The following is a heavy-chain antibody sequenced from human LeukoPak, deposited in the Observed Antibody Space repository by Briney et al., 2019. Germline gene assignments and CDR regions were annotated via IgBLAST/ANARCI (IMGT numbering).Heavy chain of an antibody. J-gene: IGHJ4*02. D-gene: IGHD4-17*01. Sequence: SETLSLTCTVSGGSISSGGYYWSWIRQHPGKSLEWIGYIYYSGSTYYNPSLKSRVTISVDTSKNQFSLKLSSVTAADTAVYYCARANYGDYLDYWGQGTLVIVSS. CDR3: ARANYGDYLDY. V-gene: IGHV4-31*03. CDR1: GGSISSGGYY. CDR2: IYYSGST.